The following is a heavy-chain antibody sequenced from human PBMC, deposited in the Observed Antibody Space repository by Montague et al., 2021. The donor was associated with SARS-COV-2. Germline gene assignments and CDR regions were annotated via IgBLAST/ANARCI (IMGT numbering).Heavy chain of an antibody. CDR2: ISSSGTTI. D-gene: IGHD1-26*01. J-gene: IGHJ4*01. V-gene: IGHV3-48*03. CDR1: GFTFSSYE. CDR3: VRVGVGSTYYFDY. Sequence: SLRLSCAASGFTFSSYEMTWVRQAPGKGLEWVSYISSSGTTIYYADSMKGRFTISRDNVKDSLHLQINSLRAEETAVYYCVRVGVGSTYYFDYWGHGTLVTVSS.